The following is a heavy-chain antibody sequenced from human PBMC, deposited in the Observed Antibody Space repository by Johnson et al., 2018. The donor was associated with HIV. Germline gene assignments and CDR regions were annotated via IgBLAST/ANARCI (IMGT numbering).Heavy chain of an antibody. CDR1: GFTFSSYA. CDR3: ALDRYCSSTSCRADNDAFDI. V-gene: IGHV3-7*03. D-gene: IGHD2-2*01. Sequence: VQLVESGGGVVQPGRSLRLSCAASGFTFSSYAMHWVRQAPGKGLEWVANIKQDGSEKYYVDSVKGRFTISRDNAKNSLYLQMNSLRAEDTAVYYCALDRYCSSTSCRADNDAFDIWGQGTMVTVSS. CDR2: IKQDGSEK. J-gene: IGHJ3*02.